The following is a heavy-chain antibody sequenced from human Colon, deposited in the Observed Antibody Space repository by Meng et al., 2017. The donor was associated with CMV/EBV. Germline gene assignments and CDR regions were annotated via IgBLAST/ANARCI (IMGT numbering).Heavy chain of an antibody. J-gene: IGHJ4*02. D-gene: IGHD3-10*01. Sequence: SGFTFSSYAMHWVRQAPGKGLEWVAVISYDGSNKYHADSVKGRFTISRDNSKNTLYLQMNSLRAEDTAVYYCARGGIRITMVRGVQDYWGQGTLVTVSS. CDR1: GFTFSSYA. CDR3: ARGGIRITMVRGVQDY. CDR2: ISYDGSNK. V-gene: IGHV3-30*04.